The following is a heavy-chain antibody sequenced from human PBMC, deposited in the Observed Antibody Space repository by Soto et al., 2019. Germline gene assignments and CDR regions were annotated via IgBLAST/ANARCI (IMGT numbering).Heavy chain of an antibody. J-gene: IGHJ4*02. CDR3: ARDGRGNSYGKSDY. V-gene: IGHV3-7*01. CDR1: GFTFSSYW. Sequence: GGSLRLSCAASGFTFSSYWMSWVRQAPGKGLEWVANIKQDGSEKYYVDSVRGRFTISRDNAKNSLYLQMNSLRAEDTAVYYCARDGRGNSYGKSDYWGQGTLVTVSS. D-gene: IGHD5-18*01. CDR2: IKQDGSEK.